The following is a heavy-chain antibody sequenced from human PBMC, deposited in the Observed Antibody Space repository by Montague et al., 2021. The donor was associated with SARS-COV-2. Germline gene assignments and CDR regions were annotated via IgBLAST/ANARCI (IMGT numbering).Heavy chain of an antibody. D-gene: IGHD7-27*01. V-gene: IGHV4-34*01. Sequence: SETLSLTCAVSGGSFSPYYWTWVRQPPGKGLEWIGEISQGGNTKYNPSLQSRVSISLDTSRNLFSLKLSSVTAADTAIYCCARLGDGIVPSPLLGLGPYYSFYYMDVWGKGTAVTISS. CDR1: GGSFSPYY. J-gene: IGHJ6*03. CDR3: ARLGDGIVPSPLLGLGPYYSFYYMDV. CDR2: ISQGGNT.